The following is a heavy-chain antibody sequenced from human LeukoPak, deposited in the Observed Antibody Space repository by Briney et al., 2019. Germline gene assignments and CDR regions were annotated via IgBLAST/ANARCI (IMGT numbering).Heavy chain of an antibody. D-gene: IGHD3-22*01. J-gene: IGHJ3*02. CDR1: GFTFSSYG. CDR3: AKDVSSGYEGAFDI. V-gene: IGHV3-30*18. CDR2: ISYDGSNK. Sequence: QPGGSLRLSCAASGFTFSSYGMHWVRQAPGKGLEWVAVISYDGSNKYYADSVKGRFTISRDNSKNTLYLQMNSLRAEDTAVYYCAKDVSSGYEGAFDIRGQGTMVTVSS.